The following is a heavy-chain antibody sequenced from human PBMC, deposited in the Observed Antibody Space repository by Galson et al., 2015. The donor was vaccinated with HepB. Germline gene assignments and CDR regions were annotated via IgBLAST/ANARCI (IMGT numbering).Heavy chain of an antibody. V-gene: IGHV3-15*07. J-gene: IGHJ4*02. CDR1: GFSFSHAW. D-gene: IGHD1-26*01. CDR3: TSRRPLVGASNFDT. CDR2: IKTKTDGETT. Sequence: LRLSCAASGFSFSHAWMNWVRQAPGKGLEWVGRIKTKTDGETTDYAAAVKGRFTVSRDDSKDTLYLLMNSLKTVDTAIYYCTSRRPLVGASNFDTWGRDALVTVSS.